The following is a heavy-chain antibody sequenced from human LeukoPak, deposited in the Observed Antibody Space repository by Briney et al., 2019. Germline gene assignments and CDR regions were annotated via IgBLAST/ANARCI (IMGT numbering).Heavy chain of an antibody. V-gene: IGHV4-38-2*02. CDR3: ARGGDAGSGIYYLGGDY. J-gene: IGHJ4*02. CDR1: GYSISSGYY. Sequence: SETLSLTCTVSGYSISSGYYWGWIRQPPGKGLEWIGSIYHSGSSYYNPSLKSRVTISADTSKNQFSLKLSSVTAADTAVYYCARGGDAGSGIYYLGGDYWGQGTLVTVSS. D-gene: IGHD3-10*01. CDR2: IYHSGSS.